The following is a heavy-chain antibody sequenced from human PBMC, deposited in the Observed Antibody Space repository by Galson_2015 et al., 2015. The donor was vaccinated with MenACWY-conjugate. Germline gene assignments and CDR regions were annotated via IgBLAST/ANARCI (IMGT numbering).Heavy chain of an antibody. D-gene: IGHD1-26*01. Sequence: QSGAEVTRPGASLPISCKASGCNFITYWIGWVRQVPGKGMEWVGLISPIDSKTRYSPAFEGRVTISADNSITTAYLQWNSLQASDTAMYCCTRHPPGGRGMDVWGQGTPVTVSS. CDR3: TRHPPGGRGMDV. J-gene: IGHJ6*02. CDR1: GCNFITYW. V-gene: IGHV5-51*01. CDR2: ISPIDSKT.